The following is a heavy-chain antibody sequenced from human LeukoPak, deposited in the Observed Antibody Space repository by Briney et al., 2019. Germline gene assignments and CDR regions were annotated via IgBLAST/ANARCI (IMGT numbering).Heavy chain of an antibody. CDR2: ISSGSSFQ. CDR1: GFTFSRDW. V-gene: IGHV3-21*01. CDR3: AREGDPPGFYYYHHLDV. J-gene: IGHJ6*03. D-gene: IGHD3-16*01. Sequence: GGSLRLSCAASGFTFSRDWMHWVRQAPGRGLEWVSSISSGSSFQNYADSVKGRFTISRDNAKNSVYLQMNRLRAEDTAVYFCAREGDPPGFYYYHHLDVWGKGTTVTVSS.